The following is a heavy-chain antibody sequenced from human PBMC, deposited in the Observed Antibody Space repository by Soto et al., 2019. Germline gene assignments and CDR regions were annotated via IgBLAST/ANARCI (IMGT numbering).Heavy chain of an antibody. D-gene: IGHD1-1*01. J-gene: IGHJ6*02. CDR3: ARDSKTGTTELGLYNYYGMHV. V-gene: IGHV1-69*01. Sequence: QVQLVQSGAEVKKPGSSVKVSCKASGGTFSSHSISWVRQAPGQGLEWMGGIIPIIGRANYAQKFQGRVRITADESTSTAYMELSTLRSEDTAVYYCARDSKTGTTELGLYNYYGMHVWGQGTTVTVSS. CDR2: IIPIIGRA. CDR1: GGTFSSHS.